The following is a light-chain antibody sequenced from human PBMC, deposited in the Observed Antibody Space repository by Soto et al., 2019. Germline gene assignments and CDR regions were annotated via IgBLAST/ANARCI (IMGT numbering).Light chain of an antibody. J-gene: IGKJ1*01. V-gene: IGKV1-39*01. CDR1: QSISSY. CDR3: QQSFSAPWT. CDR2: AAS. Sequence: DIQMTRSPSSLSASVGDRVTITCRASQSISSYLNWYQQKPGKVPKLLIYAASSLQGGVPSRFSGSGSGTDFTLTISRLQPEDFATYYCQQSFSAPWTFGQGTKVDIK.